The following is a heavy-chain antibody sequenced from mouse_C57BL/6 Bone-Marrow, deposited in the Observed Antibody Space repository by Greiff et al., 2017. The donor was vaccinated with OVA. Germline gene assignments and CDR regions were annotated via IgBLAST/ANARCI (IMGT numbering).Heavy chain of an antibody. CDR3: ARDRDYYGSSLSYWYFDV. D-gene: IGHD1-1*01. CDR2: ISDGGSYT. CDR1: GFTFSSYA. V-gene: IGHV5-4*01. J-gene: IGHJ1*03. Sequence: DVKLVESGGGLVKPGGSLKLSCAASGFTFSSYAMSCVRQTPEKRLEWVATISDGGSYTYYPDNVKGRFTISRDNAKNNLYLQMSHLKSEDTAMYYCARDRDYYGSSLSYWYFDVWGTGTTVTVSS.